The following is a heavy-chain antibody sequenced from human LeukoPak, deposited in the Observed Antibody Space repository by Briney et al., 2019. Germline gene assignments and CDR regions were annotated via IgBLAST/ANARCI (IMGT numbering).Heavy chain of an antibody. CDR2: ISGSGGST. V-gene: IGHV3-23*01. CDR3: AKARYSYGCDSDH. D-gene: IGHD5-18*01. CDR1: GFTFSSYA. J-gene: IGHJ4*02. Sequence: GGSLRLSCAASGFTFSSYAMTWVRQAPGKGLEWVSGISGSGGSTYYADSVKGRFTISRDNSKNTLYVQMNSLRAEDTAVYYCAKARYSYGCDSDHWGQGTLVTVSS.